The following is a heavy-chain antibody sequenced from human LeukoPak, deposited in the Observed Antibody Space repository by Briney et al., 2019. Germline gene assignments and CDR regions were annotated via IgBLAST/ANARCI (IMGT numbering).Heavy chain of an antibody. Sequence: ASVKVSCKASGYTFTGYHMHWVRQAPGQGLEWMGWINPNSGGTNYAQKFQGRVTMTRDTSISTAYMELSRLRSDDTAVYYCARDQGDIVVVPAAEFDYWGQGTLVTVSS. CDR1: GYTFTGYH. CDR3: ARDQGDIVVVPAAEFDY. V-gene: IGHV1-2*02. CDR2: INPNSGGT. J-gene: IGHJ4*02. D-gene: IGHD2-2*01.